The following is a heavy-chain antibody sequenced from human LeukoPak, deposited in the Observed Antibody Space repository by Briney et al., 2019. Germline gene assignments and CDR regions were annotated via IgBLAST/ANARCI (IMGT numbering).Heavy chain of an antibody. D-gene: IGHD3-3*01. J-gene: IGHJ6*03. V-gene: IGHV4-39*01. CDR3: ARPNFTIFGKVYMDV. CDR2: IYYSGST. Sequence: PSETLSLTCAVYGGSFSGYYWGWIRQPPGKGLEWIGSIYYSGSTYYNPSLKSRVTISVDTSKNQFSLKLSSVTAADTAVYYCARPNFTIFGKVYMDVWGKGTTVTVSS. CDR1: GGSFSGYY.